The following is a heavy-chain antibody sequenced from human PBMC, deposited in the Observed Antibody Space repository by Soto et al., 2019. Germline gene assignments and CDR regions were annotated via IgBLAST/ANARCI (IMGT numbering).Heavy chain of an antibody. Sequence: PVEFRRLAYGASGFTFSSYAMSWVRQAPGKGLEWVSTISGSGDNTFYADSVKGRFTISRDNSKNPLYLRLSSLRAEDTAVYYCAKPYGSCWNGPFDLWGQGTM. CDR1: GFTFSSYA. J-gene: IGHJ4*02. V-gene: IGHV3-23*01. CDR2: ISGSGDNT. CDR3: AKPYGSCWNGPFDL. D-gene: IGHD6-13*01.